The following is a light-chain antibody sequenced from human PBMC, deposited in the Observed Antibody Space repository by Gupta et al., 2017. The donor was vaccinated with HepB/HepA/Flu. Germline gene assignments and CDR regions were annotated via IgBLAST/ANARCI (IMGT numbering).Light chain of an antibody. CDR3: QQHNTYRWT. CDR1: QSVNTW. CDR2: KAS. J-gene: IGKJ2*01. Sequence: DIQMTQSPSTLSASVGDRVTITCRASQSVNTWLAWYQQKPGKAPKLLIYKASSLQSGVPSRFSGSGSGTEFTLTISSLQPDDFATYYCQQHNTYRWTFGQWTKLEIK. V-gene: IGKV1-5*03.